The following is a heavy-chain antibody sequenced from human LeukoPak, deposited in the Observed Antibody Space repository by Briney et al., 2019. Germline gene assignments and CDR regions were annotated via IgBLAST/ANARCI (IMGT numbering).Heavy chain of an antibody. Sequence: GESLKISCAASGFTFSSYSMNWVRQAPGKGLEWVSYISSSSSYIYYADSVKGRFTISRDNAKNSLYLQMNSLRAEDTAVYYCVGYSSSWYVVDYYYGMDVWGQGTTVTVSS. CDR1: GFTFSSYS. V-gene: IGHV3-21*01. D-gene: IGHD6-13*01. J-gene: IGHJ6*02. CDR3: VGYSSSWYVVDYYYGMDV. CDR2: ISSSSSYI.